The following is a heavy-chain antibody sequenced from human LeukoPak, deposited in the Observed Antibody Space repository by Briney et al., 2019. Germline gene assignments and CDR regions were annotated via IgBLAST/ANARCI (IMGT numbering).Heavy chain of an antibody. CDR2: IYHSGST. CDR3: ARGSPFKDYGEHAGSLDY. D-gene: IGHD4-17*01. Sequence: PSGTLSLTCAVSGGSMSSSNWWSWVRQPPGKGLEWVGEIYHSGSTNYNPSLKSRVTISVDTSKNQFSLKLSSVTAADTAVYYCARGSPFKDYGEHAGSLDYWGQGTLVTVSS. J-gene: IGHJ4*02. CDR1: GGSMSSSNW. V-gene: IGHV4-4*02.